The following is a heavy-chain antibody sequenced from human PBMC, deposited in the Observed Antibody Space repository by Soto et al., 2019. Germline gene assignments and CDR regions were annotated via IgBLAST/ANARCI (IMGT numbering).Heavy chain of an antibody. CDR1: GFTFSSYS. D-gene: IGHD4-17*01. CDR3: AREYDYGDHETPYYFDY. J-gene: IGHJ4*02. CDR2: ISSSSSYI. Sequence: GGSLRLSCAASGFTFSSYSMNWVRQAPGKGLEWVSSISSSSSYIYYADSVKGRITISRDNAKNSLYLQMNSLRAEDTAVYYCAREYDYGDHETPYYFDYWGQGTLVTVSS. V-gene: IGHV3-21*01.